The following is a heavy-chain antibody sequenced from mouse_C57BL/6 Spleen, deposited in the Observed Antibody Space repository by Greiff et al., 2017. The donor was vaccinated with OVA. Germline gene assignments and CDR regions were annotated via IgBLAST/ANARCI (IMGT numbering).Heavy chain of an antibody. CDR2: ISDGGSYT. Sequence: EVKLMESGGGLVKPGGSLKLSCAASGFTFSSYAMSWVRQTPEKRLEWVATISDGGSYTYYPDNVKGRFTISRDNAKNNLYLQMSHLKSEDTAMYYCARGRPYYFDYWGQGTTLTVSS. J-gene: IGHJ2*01. V-gene: IGHV5-4*03. CDR3: ARGRPYYFDY. CDR1: GFTFSSYA.